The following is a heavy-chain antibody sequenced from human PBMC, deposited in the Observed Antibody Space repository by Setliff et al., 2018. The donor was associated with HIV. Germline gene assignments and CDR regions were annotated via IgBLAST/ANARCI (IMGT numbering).Heavy chain of an antibody. CDR1: GFTFSFYS. D-gene: IGHD1-26*01. Sequence: GGSLRLSCAASGFTFSFYSMNWVRQAPGKGLEWISYISSTGNTIYYPDSVRGRFTISRDSAKNSLYLEMNSLRAEDTALYYCARDEAIEGALTYFDLWGRGTLVTVSS. CDR3: ARDEAIEGALTYFDL. V-gene: IGHV3-48*01. CDR2: ISSTGNTI. J-gene: IGHJ2*01.